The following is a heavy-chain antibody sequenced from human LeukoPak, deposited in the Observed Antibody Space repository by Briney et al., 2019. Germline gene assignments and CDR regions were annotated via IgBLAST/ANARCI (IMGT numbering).Heavy chain of an antibody. Sequence: PSETLSLTCTVSGGSISSINYYWDWIRQPPGKGLEWIGSIFYSGSTYYNPSLKSRVTISVDTSKNQFSLKLSSVTAADTAVYYCAGWDTAMVMVRDYWGQGTLVTVSS. CDR1: GGSISSINYY. D-gene: IGHD5-18*01. CDR3: AGWDTAMVMVRDY. V-gene: IGHV4-39*07. J-gene: IGHJ4*02. CDR2: IFYSGST.